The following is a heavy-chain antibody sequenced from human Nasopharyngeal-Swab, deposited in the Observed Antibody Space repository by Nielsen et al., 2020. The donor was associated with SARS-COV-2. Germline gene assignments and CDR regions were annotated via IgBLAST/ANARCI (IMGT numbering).Heavy chain of an antibody. CDR3: AKSPRGFGWFGELYYYYYMDV. CDR2: ISGSGGST. CDR1: GFTFSNYA. Sequence: GGSLRLSCAASGFTFSNYAMYWVRQAPGKGLEWVSAISGSGGSTYYADSVKGRFTISRDNSKNTLYLQMNSLRAEDTAVYYCAKSPRGFGWFGELYYYYYMDVWGKGTTVTVSS. D-gene: IGHD3-10*01. V-gene: IGHV3-23*01. J-gene: IGHJ6*03.